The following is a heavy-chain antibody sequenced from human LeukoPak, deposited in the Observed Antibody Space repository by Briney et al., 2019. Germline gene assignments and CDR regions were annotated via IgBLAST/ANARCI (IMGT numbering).Heavy chain of an antibody. CDR2: IYYSGST. J-gene: IGHJ5*02. V-gene: IGHV4-59*08. Sequence: PSETLSLTCTVSGGSISSYYWSWIRQPPGKGLEWIGYIYYSGSTNYNPSLKSRVTISVDTSKNQFSLKLSSVTAADTAVYYCARLPDPKPMHYFDSSSSWGQGTLVTVSS. CDR1: GGSISSYY. CDR3: ARLPDPKPMHYFDSSSS. D-gene: IGHD3-22*01.